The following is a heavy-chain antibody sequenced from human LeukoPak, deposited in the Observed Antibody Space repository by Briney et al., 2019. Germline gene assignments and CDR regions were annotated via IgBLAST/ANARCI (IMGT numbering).Heavy chain of an antibody. V-gene: IGHV1-2*02. D-gene: IGHD6-13*01. Sequence: GASVKVSCKASGYTFTGYYMHWVRQAPGQGLEWMGWINPNSGGTNYAQKFQGRVTMTRDTSISTAYMELSRLRSDDTAVYYCARDQGYSSTRRYYGMDVWGQGTTVTVSS. CDR3: ARDQGYSSTRRYYGMDV. CDR1: GYTFTGYY. CDR2: INPNSGGT. J-gene: IGHJ6*02.